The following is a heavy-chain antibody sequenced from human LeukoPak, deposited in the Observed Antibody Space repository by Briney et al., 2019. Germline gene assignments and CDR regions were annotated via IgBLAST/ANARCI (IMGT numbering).Heavy chain of an antibody. J-gene: IGHJ4*02. D-gene: IGHD3-22*01. Sequence: SQTLSLTCAVSGGSISSGGYSWSWLRQPPGTGLEWIGYIYHSGSTYYNPSLKSRVTISVDTSKNQFSLKLSSVTAADTAVYYCASFRYYDSSGYFYYWGQGTLVTVSS. CDR1: GGSISSGGYS. CDR3: ASFRYYDSSGYFYY. V-gene: IGHV4-30-2*02. CDR2: IYHSGST.